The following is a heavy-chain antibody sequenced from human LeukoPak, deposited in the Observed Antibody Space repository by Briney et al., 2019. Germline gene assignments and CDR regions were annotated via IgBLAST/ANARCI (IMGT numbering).Heavy chain of an antibody. CDR2: INHSGST. D-gene: IGHD3-22*01. CDR1: GGSFSGYY. CDR3: AREYYYCDSSGPPPPYYFDY. Sequence: ASETLSLTCAVYGGSFSGYYWSWIRQPPGKGLEWIGEINHSGSTNYNPSLKSRVTISVDTSKNQFSLKLSSVTAADTAVYYCAREYYYCDSSGPPPPYYFDYWGQGTLVTVSS. V-gene: IGHV4-34*01. J-gene: IGHJ4*02.